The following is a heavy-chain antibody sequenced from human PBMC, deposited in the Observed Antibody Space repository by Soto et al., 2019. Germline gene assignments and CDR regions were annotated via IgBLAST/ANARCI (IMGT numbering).Heavy chain of an antibody. D-gene: IGHD2-15*01. Sequence: ASVKVSSKASGYTFTSYGISWLRQSPGQGLEWMGWISAYNGNTNYAQKLQGRVTMTTDTSTSTAYMELRSLRSDDTAVYYCARWTLRGYCSAGSCYSGWVDPAGQGTLVTASS. CDR2: ISAYNGNT. J-gene: IGHJ5*02. V-gene: IGHV1-18*01. CDR1: GYTFTSYG. CDR3: ARWTLRGYCSAGSCYSGWVDP.